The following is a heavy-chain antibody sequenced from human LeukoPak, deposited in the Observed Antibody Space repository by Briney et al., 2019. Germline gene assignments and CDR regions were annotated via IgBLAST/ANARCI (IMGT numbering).Heavy chain of an antibody. CDR2: IYSGGST. CDR1: GFTVSSNY. CDR3: ARDPSEWSSYYGMDV. D-gene: IGHD3-3*01. J-gene: IGHJ6*02. V-gene: IGHV3-53*01. Sequence: PGGSLRLSRAASGFTVSSNYMSWVRQAPGKGLEWVSVIYSGGSTYYADSAKGRFTISRDNSKNTLYLQMNSLRAEDTAVYYCARDPSEWSSYYGMDVWGQGTTVTVSS.